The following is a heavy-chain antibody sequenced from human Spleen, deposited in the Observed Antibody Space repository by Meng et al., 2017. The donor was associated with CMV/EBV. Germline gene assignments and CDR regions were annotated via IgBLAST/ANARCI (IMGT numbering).Heavy chain of an antibody. J-gene: IGHJ4*02. D-gene: IGHD2-2*01. CDR3: ARGVYRRRGIVVVPAAMVLSY. V-gene: IGHV4-34*01. Sequence: SGYYGSWIRQPPGKGLEGIGEIKHSGSTKYSPSLKSRVTISVDTSKNQVSLKLSAVTAADTAVYYCARGVYRRRGIVVVPAAMVLSYWGQGTLVTVSS. CDR2: IKHSGST. CDR1: SGYY.